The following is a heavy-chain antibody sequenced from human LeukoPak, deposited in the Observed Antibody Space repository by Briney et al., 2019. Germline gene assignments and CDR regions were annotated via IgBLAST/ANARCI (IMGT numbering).Heavy chain of an antibody. V-gene: IGHV1-18*04. D-gene: IGHD4-17*01. J-gene: IGHJ6*03. CDR1: GYTFTSYY. CDR2: ISAYNGNT. Sequence: ASVKVSCKASGYTFTSYYMHWVRQAPGQGLEWMGWISAYNGNTNYAQKLQGRVTMTTDTSTSTAYMELRSLRSDDTAVYYCARADYGDPYYMDVWGKGTTVTISS. CDR3: ARADYGDPYYMDV.